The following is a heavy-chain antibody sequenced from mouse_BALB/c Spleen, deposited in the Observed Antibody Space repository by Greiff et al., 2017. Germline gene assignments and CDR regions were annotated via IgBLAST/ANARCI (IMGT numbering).Heavy chain of an antibody. CDR2: IDPANGNT. CDR1: GFNIKDTY. Sequence: DVQLQESGAELVKPGASVKLSCTASGFNIKDTYMHWVKQRPEQGLEWIGRIDPANGNTKYDPKFQGKATITADTSSNTAYLQLSSLTSEDTAVYYCAGDYDYDWFAYWGQGTLVTVSA. V-gene: IGHV14-3*02. D-gene: IGHD2-4*01. CDR3: AGDYDYDWFAY. J-gene: IGHJ3*01.